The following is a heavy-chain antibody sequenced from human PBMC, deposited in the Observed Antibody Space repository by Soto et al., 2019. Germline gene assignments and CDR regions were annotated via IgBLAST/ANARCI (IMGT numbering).Heavy chain of an antibody. D-gene: IGHD1-26*01. CDR1: GGTFSSYA. Sequence: SVKVSCKASGGTFSSYAISWVRQAPGQGLEWMGGIIPIFGTANYAQKFQGRVTITADESTSTAYMELSSLRSEDTAVYYCARVGSGSYYYYYYGMDVWGQGTTVTVS. V-gene: IGHV1-69*13. CDR3: ARVGSGSYYYYYYGMDV. CDR2: IIPIFGTA. J-gene: IGHJ6*02.